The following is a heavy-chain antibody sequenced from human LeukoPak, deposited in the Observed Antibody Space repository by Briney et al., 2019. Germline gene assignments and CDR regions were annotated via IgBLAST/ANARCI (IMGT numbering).Heavy chain of an antibody. D-gene: IGHD6-13*01. CDR3: ARRRSSWYRRWFDP. Sequence: SETLSLTCTVSGGSISSSSYYWGWIRQPPGKGLEWIGSIYYSGSTYYNPSLKSRVTISVDTSKNQFSLKLSSVTAADTAVYYCARRRSSWYRRWFDPWGQGTLVTVSS. CDR1: GGSISSSSYY. CDR2: IYYSGST. J-gene: IGHJ5*02. V-gene: IGHV4-39*07.